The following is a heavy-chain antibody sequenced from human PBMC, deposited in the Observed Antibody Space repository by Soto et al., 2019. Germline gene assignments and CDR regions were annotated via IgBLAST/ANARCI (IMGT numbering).Heavy chain of an antibody. J-gene: IGHJ3*02. CDR2: INHSGST. CDR1: GGSFSGYY. D-gene: IGHD3-3*01. CDR3: ARVYRDYDFWSGYYKVGKPDFRVCAFDI. V-gene: IGHV4-34*01. Sequence: QVQLQQWGAGLLKPSETLSLTCAVYGGSFSGYYWSWIRQPPGKGLEWIGEINHSGSTNYNPSLKSRVTISVDPSKNQFSLKLSSVTAADTAVYYCARVYRDYDFWSGYYKVGKPDFRVCAFDIWGQGTMVTVSS.